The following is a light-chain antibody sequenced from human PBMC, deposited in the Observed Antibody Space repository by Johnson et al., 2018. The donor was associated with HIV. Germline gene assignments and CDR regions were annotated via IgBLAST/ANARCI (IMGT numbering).Light chain of an antibody. CDR3: GAGASGLTAGV. CDR1: SSNIESDY. Sequence: QSVLTQPPSVSAAPGQKVDISCSGSSSNIESDYVSWYQQLPGTAPKLLIYDNNKRPSGIPDRFFGSNSGTSATLDITRPQTGDAVDYSCGAGASGLTAGVFGTGTKVTVL. CDR2: DNN. J-gene: IGLJ1*01. V-gene: IGLV1-51*01.